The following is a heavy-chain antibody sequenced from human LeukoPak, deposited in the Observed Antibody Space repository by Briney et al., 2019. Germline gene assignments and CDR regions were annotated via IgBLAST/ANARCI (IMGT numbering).Heavy chain of an antibody. D-gene: IGHD6-6*01. CDR2: ISDNGGTT. V-gene: IGHV3-23*01. CDR1: GFTFSSYA. Sequence: VGSLTLSCEASGFTFSSYALSWVRQAPGEGLEWVSAISDNGGTTFYADSVKGRFIITRDNSKNTLYMQMNSLRGEDTAVYYCAKDYGPKQLVFFDSWGQGTLVTVSS. CDR3: AKDYGPKQLVFFDS. J-gene: IGHJ4*02.